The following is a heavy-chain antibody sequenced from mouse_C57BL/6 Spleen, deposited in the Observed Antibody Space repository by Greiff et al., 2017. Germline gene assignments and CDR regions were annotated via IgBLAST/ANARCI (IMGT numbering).Heavy chain of an antibody. D-gene: IGHD2-5*01. CDR1: GYTFTDYY. CDR3: ARGDYYSNHWYFDV. V-gene: IGHV1-26*01. J-gene: IGHJ1*03. CDR2: INPNNGGT. Sequence: EVKLQQSGPELVKPGASVKISCKASGYTFTDYYMNWVKQSHGKSLEWIGDINPNNGGTSYNQKFKGKATLTVDKSSSTAYMELRSLTSEDSAVYYCARGDYYSNHWYFDVWGTGTTVTVSS.